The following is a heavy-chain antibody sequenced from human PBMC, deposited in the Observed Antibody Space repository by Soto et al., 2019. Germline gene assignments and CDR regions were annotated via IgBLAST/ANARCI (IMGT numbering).Heavy chain of an antibody. D-gene: IGHD2-2*01. J-gene: IGHJ4*02. CDR2: ISGSGSST. V-gene: IGHV3-23*01. CDR3: AKGDRNQPAVVDY. CDR1: GFTFSSYA. Sequence: EVQLLESGGGRIQPGGSLRLSCAASGFTFSSYAMNWVRQVPGKGLQWVSGISGSGSSTYYSDSVRGRFTISRDNSRNTLYLQMSSLRVEDTALYYCAKGDRNQPAVVDYWVQGTLVTVSS.